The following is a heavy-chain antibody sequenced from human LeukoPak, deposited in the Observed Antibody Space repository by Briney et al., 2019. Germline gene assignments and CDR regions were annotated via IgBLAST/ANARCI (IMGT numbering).Heavy chain of an antibody. D-gene: IGHD3-22*01. CDR1: GFTFSSYA. Sequence: GGSLRLPCAASGFTFSSYAMHWVRQAPGKGLEWVAVISYDGSNKYYADSVKGRFTISRDNSKNTLYLQMNSLRAEDTAVYYCARESSGGAYYYDSSGYPFDYWGQGTLVTVSS. CDR2: ISYDGSNK. J-gene: IGHJ4*02. CDR3: ARESSGGAYYYDSSGYPFDY. V-gene: IGHV3-30-3*01.